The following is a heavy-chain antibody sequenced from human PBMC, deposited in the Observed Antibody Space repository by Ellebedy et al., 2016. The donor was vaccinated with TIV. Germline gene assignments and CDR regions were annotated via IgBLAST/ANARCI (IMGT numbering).Heavy chain of an antibody. Sequence: AASVKVSCKASGYTFTSYGISWVRQAPGQGLEWMGWMNPNSGNTGYAQKFQGRVTMTRNTPISTAYMELSSLRSEDTAVYYCARTAYYDSSGYYPSSFDYWGQGTLVTVSS. CDR1: GYTFTSYG. CDR3: ARTAYYDSSGYYPSSFDY. CDR2: MNPNSGNT. V-gene: IGHV1-8*02. D-gene: IGHD3-22*01. J-gene: IGHJ4*02.